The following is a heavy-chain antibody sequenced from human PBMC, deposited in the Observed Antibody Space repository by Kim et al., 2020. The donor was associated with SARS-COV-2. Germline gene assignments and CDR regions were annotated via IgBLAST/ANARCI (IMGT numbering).Heavy chain of an antibody. CDR2: RT. V-gene: IGHV3-23*01. CDR3: AKDFPYYYEY. Sequence: RTYYAESVKGRFTISRDNSKNTLYLQMNSLRAEDTAVYYCAKDFPYYYEYWGQGTLVTVSS. D-gene: IGHD2-21*01. J-gene: IGHJ4*02.